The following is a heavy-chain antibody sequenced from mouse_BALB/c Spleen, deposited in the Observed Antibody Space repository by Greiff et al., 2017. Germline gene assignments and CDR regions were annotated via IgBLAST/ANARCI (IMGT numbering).Heavy chain of an antibody. D-gene: IGHD1-2*01. CDR1: GFTFSSYG. Sequence: DVMLVESGGDLVKPGGSLKLSCAASGFTFSSYGMSWVRQTPDKRLEWVATISSGGSYTYYPDSVKGRFTISRDNAKNTLYLQMSSLKSEDTAMYYCAREFITTATGYAMDYWGQGTSVTVSS. CDR2: ISSGGSYT. CDR3: AREFITTATGYAMDY. V-gene: IGHV5-6*02. J-gene: IGHJ4*01.